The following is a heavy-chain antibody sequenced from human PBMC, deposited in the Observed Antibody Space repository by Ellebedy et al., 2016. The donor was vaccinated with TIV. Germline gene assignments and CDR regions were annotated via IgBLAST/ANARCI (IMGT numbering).Heavy chain of an antibody. CDR2: IWYDGGDK. Sequence: GESLKISXAVSGFTFSAYTMLWVRQAPGKGLEWVALIWYDGGDKYYADSVKGRFTISRDNSKNTLYLQMNSLRAEDTALYFCATQTRYDTSRNIAYWGQGTLVTVSS. V-gene: IGHV3-33*01. CDR1: GFTFSAYT. J-gene: IGHJ4*02. CDR3: ATQTRYDTSRNIAY. D-gene: IGHD6-13*01.